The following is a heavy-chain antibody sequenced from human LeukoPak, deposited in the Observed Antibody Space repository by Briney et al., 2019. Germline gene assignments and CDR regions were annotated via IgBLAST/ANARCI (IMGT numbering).Heavy chain of an antibody. J-gene: IGHJ6*02. CDR1: GYRFTSYW. CDR3: ARGVYYYGMDV. CDR2: IIPIFGTA. V-gene: IGHV1-69*01. Sequence: KISCKGSGYRFTSYWIGWVRQAPGQGLEWMGGIIPIFGTANYAQKFQGRVTITADESTSTAYMELSSLRSEDTAVYYCARGVYYYGMDVWGQGTTVTVSS.